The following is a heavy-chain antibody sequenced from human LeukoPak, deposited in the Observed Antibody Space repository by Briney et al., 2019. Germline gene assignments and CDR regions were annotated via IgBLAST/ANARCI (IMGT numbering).Heavy chain of an antibody. J-gene: IGHJ5*02. CDR3: ARDHCGGGSCYWPFDP. CDR2: INPNSGGT. Sequence: ASVKASCKASGYTFTGYYMHWVRQAPGQGLEWMGWINPNSGGTNYAQKFQGRVTMTRDTSISTAYMELSRLRSDDTAVYYCARDHCGGGSCYWPFDPWGQGTLVTVSS. V-gene: IGHV1-2*02. CDR1: GYTFTGYY. D-gene: IGHD2-15*01.